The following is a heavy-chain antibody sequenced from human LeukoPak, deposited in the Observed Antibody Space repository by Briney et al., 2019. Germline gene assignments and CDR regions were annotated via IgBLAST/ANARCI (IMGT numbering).Heavy chain of an antibody. V-gene: IGHV4-31*03. Sequence: SETLSLTCTVSGGSISSGGYYWSWIRQHPGKGLEWIGYIYYSGSTYYNPSLKSRVTISVDTSKNQFSLKLSSVTAADTAVYYCARGWFGWGLLYFDYWGQGTLVTVSS. J-gene: IGHJ4*02. D-gene: IGHD3-16*01. CDR1: GGSISSGGYY. CDR2: IYYSGST. CDR3: ARGWFGWGLLYFDY.